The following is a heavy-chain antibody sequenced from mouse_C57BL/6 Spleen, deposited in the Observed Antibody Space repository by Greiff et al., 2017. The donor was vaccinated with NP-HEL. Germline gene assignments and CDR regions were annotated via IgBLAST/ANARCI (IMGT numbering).Heavy chain of an antibody. Sequence: EVQLQESGPGLVKPSQSLSLTCSVTGYSITSGYYWNWIRQFPGNKLEWMGYISYDGSNNYNPSLKNRISITRDTSKNQFFLKLNSVTTEDTATYYCARERGPNYYGSSSWYFDVWGTGTTVTVSS. V-gene: IGHV3-6*01. CDR1: GYSITSGYY. CDR3: ARERGPNYYGSSSWYFDV. D-gene: IGHD1-1*01. CDR2: ISYDGSN. J-gene: IGHJ1*03.